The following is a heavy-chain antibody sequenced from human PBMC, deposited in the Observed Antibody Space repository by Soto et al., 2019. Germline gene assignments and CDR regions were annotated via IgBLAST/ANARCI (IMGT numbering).Heavy chain of an antibody. V-gene: IGHV1-3*05. CDR1: GYTFTSYA. CDR2: INAGNGNT. J-gene: IGHJ4*02. Sequence: QVQLVQSGAEEKKPGASVKVSCKASGYTFTSYAMHWVRQAPGQRLEWMGWINAGNGNTKCSQKFQDRVTITRDTSASTAYMELSSLRSEDTAVYCCARGESVVGDYWGQGTLVTVSS. CDR3: ARGESVVGDY. D-gene: IGHD2-15*01.